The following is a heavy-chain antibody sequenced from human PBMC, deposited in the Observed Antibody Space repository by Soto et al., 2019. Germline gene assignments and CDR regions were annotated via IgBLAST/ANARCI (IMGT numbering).Heavy chain of an antibody. CDR2: IDGSGTTK. CDR1: GFTFNDFE. Sequence: EVQLLESGGGLVQPGGSLRLSCGVSGFTFNDFEMNWVRQAPGKGLEWLAYIDGSGTTKKYADSVRGRFTISRDNPNNSLFLQMSSLSAADTALYFCARGFGRFNDWGQGNLVSGSS. J-gene: IGHJ4*02. D-gene: IGHD3-10*01. V-gene: IGHV3-48*03. CDR3: ARGFGRFND.